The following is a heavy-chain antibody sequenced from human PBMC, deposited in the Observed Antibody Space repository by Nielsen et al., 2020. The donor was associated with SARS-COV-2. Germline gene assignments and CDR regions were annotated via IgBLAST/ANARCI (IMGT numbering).Heavy chain of an antibody. CDR1: GGSTSSYY. Sequence: SETLSLTCTVSGGSTSSYYWSWIRQTPGPGLEWIVYIYYSGSTNYNPALTSRVTISVDTSKNQFSLKLSSVTAADTAVYYCARQGYSYGPAWGQGTLVTVSS. CDR3: ARQGYSYGPA. D-gene: IGHD5-18*01. J-gene: IGHJ4*02. V-gene: IGHV4-59*08. CDR2: IYYSGST.